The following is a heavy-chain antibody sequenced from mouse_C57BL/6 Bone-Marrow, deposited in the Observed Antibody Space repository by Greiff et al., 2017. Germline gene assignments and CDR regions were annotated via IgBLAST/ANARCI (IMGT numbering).Heavy chain of an antibody. J-gene: IGHJ2*01. D-gene: IGHD1-1*01. V-gene: IGHV3-6*01. CDR2: ISYDGSN. CDR3: ARGIYYYGSSSPFDY. CDR1: GYSITSGYY. Sequence: EVQVVESGPGLVKPSQSLSLTCSVTGYSITSGYYWNWIRQFPGNKLEWMGYISYDGSNNYNPSLKNRISITRDTSKNQFFLKLNSVTTEDTATYYCARGIYYYGSSSPFDYWGQGTTLTVSS.